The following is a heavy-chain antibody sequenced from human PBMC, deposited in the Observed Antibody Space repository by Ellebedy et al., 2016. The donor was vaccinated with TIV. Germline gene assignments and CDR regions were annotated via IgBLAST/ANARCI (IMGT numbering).Heavy chain of an antibody. D-gene: IGHD3-9*01. CDR1: GRSISSGDYY. Sequence: MPSETLSLTCTVSGRSISSGDYYWSWIRQPPGKGLEWIGYIYYSGSTYYNPSLKSRVTISVDTSNNQFFLKLSSVTAADTAVYYCARDHFDWSWNGVDVWGQGTTVTVSS. CDR2: IYYSGST. CDR3: ARDHFDWSWNGVDV. J-gene: IGHJ6*02. V-gene: IGHV4-30-4*01.